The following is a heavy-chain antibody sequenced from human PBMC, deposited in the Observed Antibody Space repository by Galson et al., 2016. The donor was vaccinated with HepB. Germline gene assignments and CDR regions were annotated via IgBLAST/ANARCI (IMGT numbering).Heavy chain of an antibody. Sequence: ETLSLTCRVSGGSISTSDFSWGWIRQPPGKGLESIGTVYRGRAYYNPSLEGRVTISVDTYTDLFSLKLTSLTDADTAVYYCARAGVGTKARFDYWGQGTLVAVSS. J-gene: IGHJ4*02. V-gene: IGHV4-39*01. CDR1: GGSISTSDFS. CDR3: ARAGVGTKARFDY. CDR2: VYRGRA. D-gene: IGHD1-26*01.